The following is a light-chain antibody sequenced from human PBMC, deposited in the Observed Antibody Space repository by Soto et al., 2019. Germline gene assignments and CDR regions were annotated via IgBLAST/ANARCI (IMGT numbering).Light chain of an antibody. CDR3: QQYINWT. J-gene: IGKJ1*01. V-gene: IGKV3-15*01. Sequence: ILMTQSPATLSVSPVERVTLSCRASRGVSSDLAWYQQKPGQAPRLLIYGASVRATGVPARFSGRGSGTDFTLTISSMQSEDFAVYYCQQYINWTFGQGTKVDIK. CDR1: RGVSSD. CDR2: GAS.